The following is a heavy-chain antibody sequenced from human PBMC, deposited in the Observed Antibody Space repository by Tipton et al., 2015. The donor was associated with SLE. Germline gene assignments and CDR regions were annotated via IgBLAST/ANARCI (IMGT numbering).Heavy chain of an antibody. Sequence: TLSLTCTVSGDSIGSVGYYWSWIRQHPGKGLEWIGSIYYSGNTYYNPSLKSRLSISVDTSKNQFSLKLSSVTAADTAVYYCARLAAGGYYDSSGSGYFDYWGQGTLVTVSS. CDR2: IYYSGNT. CDR3: ARLAAGGYYDSSGSGYFDY. CDR1: GDSIGSVGYY. D-gene: IGHD3-22*01. J-gene: IGHJ4*02. V-gene: IGHV4-31*03.